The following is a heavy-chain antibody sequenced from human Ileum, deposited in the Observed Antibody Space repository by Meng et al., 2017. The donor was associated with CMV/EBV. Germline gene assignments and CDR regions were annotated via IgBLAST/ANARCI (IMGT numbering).Heavy chain of an antibody. V-gene: IGHV4-39*07. CDR1: GGAIATTSDY. D-gene: IGHD2-21*01. J-gene: IGHJ4*02. Sequence: GGAIATTSDYWGWIRQPPGKGLEWIGSIFYTGSTFYDPSLESRVTISVDTSKNQFSLKLTSVTAADTAVYYCARDPRFSDSPFDHWGQGALVTVSS. CDR2: IFYTGST. CDR3: ARDPRFSDSPFDH.